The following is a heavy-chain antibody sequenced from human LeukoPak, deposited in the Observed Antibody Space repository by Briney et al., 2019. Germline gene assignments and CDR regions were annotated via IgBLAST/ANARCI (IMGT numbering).Heavy chain of an antibody. Sequence: PSETLSLTCAVYGGSFSGYYWSWIRQPPGKGLEWIGEINHSGSTNYNPSLKSRVTISVDTSKNQFSLKLSSVTAADTAVYYCARFMDPYYFDCWGQGTLVTVSS. CDR3: ARFMDPYYFDC. CDR2: INHSGST. J-gene: IGHJ4*02. V-gene: IGHV4-34*01. D-gene: IGHD2-2*03. CDR1: GGSFSGYY.